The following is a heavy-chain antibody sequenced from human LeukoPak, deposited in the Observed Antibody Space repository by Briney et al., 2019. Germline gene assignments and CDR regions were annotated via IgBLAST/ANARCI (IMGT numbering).Heavy chain of an antibody. CDR2: ISGTSTYI. CDR1: GFTFSTYS. V-gene: IGHV3-21*01. D-gene: IGHD3-22*01. CDR3: ARVISHLYDSSGYYWNGGMDV. J-gene: IGHJ6*02. Sequence: PGGSLRLSCAASGFTFSTYSLNWVRQAPGKGLEWVSSISGTSTYIYYGDSVKGRFTISRDNAKNSLYLQMNSLRAEDTAVYYCARVISHLYDSSGYYWNGGMDVWGQGTTVTVSS.